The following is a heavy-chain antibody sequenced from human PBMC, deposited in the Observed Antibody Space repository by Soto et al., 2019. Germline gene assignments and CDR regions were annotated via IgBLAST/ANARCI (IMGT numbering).Heavy chain of an antibody. CDR2: ISTYNGDT. Sequence: QVQLVQSGAEVKKPGASVQVSCKASGYSFTRYGINWVRQAPGQGLEWMGWISTYNGDTNYAQKLQGRVTMTTDTSTTPAYMDLRSLTSDATAVYFCARGDSTGSPRGWFDPWGQGTLVTVSS. CDR1: GYSFTRYG. J-gene: IGHJ5*02. V-gene: IGHV1-18*04. CDR3: ARGDSTGSPRGWFDP. D-gene: IGHD6-19*01.